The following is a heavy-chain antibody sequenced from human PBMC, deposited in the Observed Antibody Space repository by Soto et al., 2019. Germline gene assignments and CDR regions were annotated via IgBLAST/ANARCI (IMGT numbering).Heavy chain of an antibody. V-gene: IGHV4-39*01. CDR2: IYYSGST. CDR1: GGSISSSSYY. J-gene: IGHJ4*02. Sequence: QLQLQESGPGLVKPSETLSLTCTVSGGSISSSSYYWGWIRQPPGKGLEWIGSIYYSGSTYYNPSLKSRVTISVDTCKNQFSLKLSSVTAADTAVYYSARRQSSSWYGLWGQGTLVTVSS. D-gene: IGHD6-13*01. CDR3: ARRQSSSWYGL.